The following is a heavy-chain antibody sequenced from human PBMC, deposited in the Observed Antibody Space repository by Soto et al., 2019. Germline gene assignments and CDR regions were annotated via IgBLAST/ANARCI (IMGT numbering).Heavy chain of an antibody. D-gene: IGHD3-9*01. CDR2: IYYSGST. CDR1: GGSFSGYY. Sequence: SETLSLTCAVYGGSFSGYYWSWIRQPPGKGLEWIGYIYYSGSTNYNPSLKSRVTISVDTSKNQFSLKLSSVTAADTAVYYCARDGYDILTGYENWFDPWGQGTLVTVS. J-gene: IGHJ5*02. V-gene: IGHV4-59*01. CDR3: ARDGYDILTGYENWFDP.